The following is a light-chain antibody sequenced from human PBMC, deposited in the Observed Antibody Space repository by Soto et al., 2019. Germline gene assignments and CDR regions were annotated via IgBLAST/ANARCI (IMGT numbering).Light chain of an antibody. CDR3: QSYDSSLSGWV. CDR1: SSNIGAGYD. J-gene: IGLJ3*02. Sequence: QSVLTQPPSVSGAPGQTVTISCTGSSSNIGAGYDVHWYQQLPGTAPKLLIYGNSNRPSGVPDRFSGSKSGTSPSLAITGLQAEDEADYYCQSYDSSLSGWVFGGGTKLTVL. CDR2: GNS. V-gene: IGLV1-40*01.